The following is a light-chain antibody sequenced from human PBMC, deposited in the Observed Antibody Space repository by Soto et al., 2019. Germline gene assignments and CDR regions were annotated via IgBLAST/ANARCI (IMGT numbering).Light chain of an antibody. CDR3: QQSYSTPT. CDR2: EAS. V-gene: IGKV1-39*01. CDR1: QSISIY. J-gene: IGKJ1*01. Sequence: DIQLTQSPSSLSASVGDRVTIACRASQSISIYLNWYQHNPGKAPKLLIYEASSLQSGVPSRFTGSGSGADFTLTISGLQPEDFATYYCQQSYSTPTFGQGTKVEIK.